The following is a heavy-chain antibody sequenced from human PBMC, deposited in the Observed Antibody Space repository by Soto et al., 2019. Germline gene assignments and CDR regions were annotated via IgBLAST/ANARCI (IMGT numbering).Heavy chain of an antibody. CDR3: AKEGYSYGWDDYGMDV. Sequence: EVPLLESGGGLVQPGGSLRLSCAASGFTFSSYAMSWVRQAPGKGLEWVSAISGSGGSTYYADSVKGRFTISRDNSKNTLYLQMNSLRAEDTAVYYCAKEGYSYGWDDYGMDVWGQGTTVTVSS. CDR1: GFTFSSYA. CDR2: ISGSGGST. J-gene: IGHJ6*02. V-gene: IGHV3-23*01. D-gene: IGHD5-18*01.